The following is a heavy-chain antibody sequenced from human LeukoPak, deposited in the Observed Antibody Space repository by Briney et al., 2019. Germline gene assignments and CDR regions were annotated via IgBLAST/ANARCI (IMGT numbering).Heavy chain of an antibody. D-gene: IGHD5-12*01. CDR2: ISGRTGAT. CDR1: GFTFTTNA. Sequence: PGGSLRLSCAASGFTFTTNAMSWVRQAPGKGLEWVSAISGRTGATYYADSEEGRFTISRDNSKSTLYLQMDSLRAEDTAVYYCAKCGNSGCHLIDYWGLGTLVTVSS. J-gene: IGHJ4*02. CDR3: AKCGNSGCHLIDY. V-gene: IGHV3-23*01.